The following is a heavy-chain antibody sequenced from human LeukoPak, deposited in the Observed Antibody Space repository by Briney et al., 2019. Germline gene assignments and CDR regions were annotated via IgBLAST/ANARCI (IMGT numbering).Heavy chain of an antibody. J-gene: IGHJ4*02. Sequence: ASVKVSCKASGGTFSSYAISWVRQAPGQGLEWMGGIIPIFGTANYAQKFQGRVTITADESTSTAYMELSSLRSEDTAVYYCARGRFLEWYPTQNYFDYWGRGTLVTVSS. CDR3: ARGRFLEWYPTQNYFDY. CDR2: IIPIFGTA. CDR1: GGTFSSYA. V-gene: IGHV1-69*13. D-gene: IGHD3-3*01.